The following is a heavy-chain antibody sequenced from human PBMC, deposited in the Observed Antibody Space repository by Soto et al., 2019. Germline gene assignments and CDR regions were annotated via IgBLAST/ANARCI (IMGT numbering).Heavy chain of an antibody. J-gene: IGHJ4*02. CDR3: ARKFSSSSFYFDY. Sequence: GGSLRLSCAASGFPFSSHAMSWVRHAPDKGLEWVSAIGFRGDSTYYADSVKGRFTISRDNSKNTLYLQVNSLRAEDTAVYYCARKFSSSSFYFDYWGQGTLVTVSS. CDR1: GFPFSSHA. CDR2: IGFRGDST. D-gene: IGHD6-6*01. V-gene: IGHV3-23*01.